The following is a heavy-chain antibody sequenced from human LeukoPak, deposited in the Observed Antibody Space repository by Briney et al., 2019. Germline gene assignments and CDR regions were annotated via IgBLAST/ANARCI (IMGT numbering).Heavy chain of an antibody. CDR1: GGSFSGYY. Sequence: SETLSLTCAVYGGSFSGYYWSWIRQPPGKRLEWIGAINHSGSTNYNPSLKSRVTISVDTSKTQFSLKLTFVTAADTAVYYCARSTVLDVFEIWGKGKMVTVSS. CDR3: ARSTVLDVFEI. CDR2: INHSGST. J-gene: IGHJ3*02. V-gene: IGHV4-34*01. D-gene: IGHD2-15*01.